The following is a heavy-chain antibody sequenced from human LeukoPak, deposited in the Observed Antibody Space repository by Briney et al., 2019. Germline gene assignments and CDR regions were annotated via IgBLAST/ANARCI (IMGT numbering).Heavy chain of an antibody. D-gene: IGHD3-22*01. J-gene: IGHJ4*02. Sequence: PGGSLRLSCAASGFTFSSYWMSWVRQAPGKGLEWVGRIKTKTDGGTTDYAAPVKGRFTISRDDSNDTLYLQMNSLKTEDTAMYYCMYGYYDSSGYAPFDYWGQGTLVTVSS. CDR3: MYGYYDSSGYAPFDY. CDR1: GFTFSSYW. V-gene: IGHV3-15*01. CDR2: IKTKTDGGTT.